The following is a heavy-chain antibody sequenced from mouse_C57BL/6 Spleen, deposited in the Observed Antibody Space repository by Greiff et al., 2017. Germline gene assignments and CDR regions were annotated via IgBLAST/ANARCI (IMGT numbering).Heavy chain of an antibody. V-gene: IGHV1-61*01. CDR2: IYPSDSET. J-gene: IGHJ2*01. CDR1: GFTFTSSW. CDR3: ARGNYYGSSLDY. D-gene: IGHD1-1*01. Sequence: QVQLQQPGAELVRPGSSVKLSCKASGFTFTSSWMDWVKQRPGQGLEWIGNIYPSDSETHYNHKFKDKATLTVDKSSSTAYMQLSSLTSEDSAVYYCARGNYYGSSLDYWGKGTTLTVSS.